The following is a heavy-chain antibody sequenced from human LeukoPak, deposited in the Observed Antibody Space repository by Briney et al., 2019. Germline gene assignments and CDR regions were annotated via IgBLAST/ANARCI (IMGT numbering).Heavy chain of an antibody. J-gene: IGHJ3*02. Sequence: GGSLRLSCAASGFTFSSYEMNWVRQAPGKGLEWVSYISSSGSTIYYADSVGGRFTISRDNAKNSLYLQVNGLRAEDTAVYYCARGRSITLLRGVAMSDGFDIWGQGAMVTVSS. V-gene: IGHV3-48*03. D-gene: IGHD3-10*01. CDR2: ISSSGSTI. CDR3: ARGRSITLLRGVAMSDGFDI. CDR1: GFTFSSYE.